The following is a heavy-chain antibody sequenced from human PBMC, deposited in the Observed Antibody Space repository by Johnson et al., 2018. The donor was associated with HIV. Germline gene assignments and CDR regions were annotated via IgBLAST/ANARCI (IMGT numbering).Heavy chain of an antibody. CDR3: ASPERPTGTQEEAFDI. CDR1: GFIFSNHD. V-gene: IGHV3-30*03. CDR2: ISYDGNNK. D-gene: IGHD1-1*01. Sequence: QMQLVESGGGVVQPGRSLRLSCTASGFIFSNHDIDWVRQAPGKGLEWVGHISYDGNNKYYGDSVKGRFTISRDNSKNTLYLQMNSLRAEDTAVYYCASPERPTGTQEEAFDIWGQGTMVIVSS. J-gene: IGHJ3*02.